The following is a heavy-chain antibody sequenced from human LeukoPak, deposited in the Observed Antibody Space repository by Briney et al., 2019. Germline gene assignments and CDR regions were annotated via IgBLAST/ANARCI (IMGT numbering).Heavy chain of an antibody. Sequence: PGGSLRLSCAASGFIFSNAWMSWVRQAPGKGLEWVANIKQDGSEKYYVDSVKGRFTISRDNAKNSLYLQMNSLRAEDTAVYYSSLEGSSWYRYFQHWGQGTLVTVSS. CDR2: IKQDGSEK. V-gene: IGHV3-7*05. D-gene: IGHD6-13*01. CDR3: SLEGSSWYRYFQH. CDR1: GFIFSNAW. J-gene: IGHJ1*01.